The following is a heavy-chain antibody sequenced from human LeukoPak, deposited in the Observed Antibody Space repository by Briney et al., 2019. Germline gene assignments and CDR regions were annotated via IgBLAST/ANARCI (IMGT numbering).Heavy chain of an antibody. CDR2: INPNSGGT. J-gene: IGHJ4*02. Sequence: ASVKVSCKASGYTFIGYYIHWVRRAPGQGLEWMGCINPNSGGTNYARKFQGRVTITRDTSINTAYMELSGLRSDDTAVYYCARMHTIFGPNWGQGTLVTVSS. CDR1: GYTFIGYY. V-gene: IGHV1-2*02. D-gene: IGHD3-3*01. CDR3: ARMHTIFGPN.